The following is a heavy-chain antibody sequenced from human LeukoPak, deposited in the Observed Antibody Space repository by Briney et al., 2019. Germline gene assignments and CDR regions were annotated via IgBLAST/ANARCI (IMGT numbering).Heavy chain of an antibody. D-gene: IGHD6-13*01. CDR1: GFVFSSSV. V-gene: IGHV3-30*04. CDR3: ARGFGQQLAGSPLGY. CDR2: ISHDGGNK. J-gene: IGHJ4*02. Sequence: PGGSLRLSCAASGFVFSSSVMHWVRQAPGKGLEWVAVISHDGGNKYYADSVKGRFTISRDNSKNTLYLQMNSLRAEDTAVYYCARGFGQQLAGSPLGYWGQGTLVTVSS.